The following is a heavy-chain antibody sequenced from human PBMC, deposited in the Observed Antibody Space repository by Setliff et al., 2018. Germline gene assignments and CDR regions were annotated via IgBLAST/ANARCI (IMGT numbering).Heavy chain of an antibody. Sequence: SCKASGGTFSSYAISWVRQAPGQGLEWMGHIDPSGNTNYHPSLRSRVTISRDTSKNQFSLRLNSVTAADTAVYYCARLPKIVTGYYGSHYYYYMDVWGKGTTVTSP. D-gene: IGHD3-9*01. CDR3: ARLPKIVTGYYGSHYYYYMDV. CDR2: IDPSGNT. J-gene: IGHJ6*03. CDR1: GGTFSSYA. V-gene: IGHV4-59*08.